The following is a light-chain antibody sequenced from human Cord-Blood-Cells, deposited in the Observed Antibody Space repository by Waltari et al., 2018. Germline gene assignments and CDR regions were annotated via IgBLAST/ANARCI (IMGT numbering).Light chain of an antibody. V-gene: IGLV2-23*01. CDR3: CSYAGSSTYV. CDR1: SSDVGRYNH. CDR2: EGS. Sequence: QSALTQPASVSGSPGQSSTTSCTGTSSDVGRYNHVPWYQQHPGKAPKLMIYEGSKRPSGVSNRFSGSNSGNTASLTISGLQSENEADYYCCSYAGSSTYVFGTGTKVTVL. J-gene: IGLJ1*01.